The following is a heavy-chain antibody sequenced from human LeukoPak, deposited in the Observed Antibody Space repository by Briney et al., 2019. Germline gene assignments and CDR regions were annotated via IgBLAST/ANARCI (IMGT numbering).Heavy chain of an antibody. Sequence: PGGSLRLSCAASGFTFSSYAMSWVRQAPGKGLEWVSAISGSGGSTYYADSVKGRFTISRDNAKNSLYLQMNSLRAEDTAVYYCARDQYSGFFDYWGQGTLVTVSS. CDR1: GFTFSSYA. D-gene: IGHD5-12*01. J-gene: IGHJ4*02. CDR2: ISGSGGST. V-gene: IGHV3-23*01. CDR3: ARDQYSGFFDY.